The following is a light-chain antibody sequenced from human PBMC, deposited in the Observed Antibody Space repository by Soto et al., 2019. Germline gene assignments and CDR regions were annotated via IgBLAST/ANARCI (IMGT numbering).Light chain of an antibody. CDR2: EVS. V-gene: IGLV2-8*01. Sequence: QSALTQPPSASGSPGQSVTISCTGTSSDVGGYNFVSWYQQHPGKAPKLLIYEVSKRPSGVPDRFSGSKSDNTASLTVSGRQAEDEADYYCSSFAGGNNLLFGGGTQLTVL. J-gene: IGLJ2*01. CDR3: SSFAGGNNLL. CDR1: SSDVGGYNF.